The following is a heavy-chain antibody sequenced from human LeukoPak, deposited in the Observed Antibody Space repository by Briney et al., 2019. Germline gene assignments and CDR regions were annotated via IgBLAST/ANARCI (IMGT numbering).Heavy chain of an antibody. D-gene: IGHD6-13*01. V-gene: IGHV3-9*03. CDR2: MSWNSGSI. CDR3: AKDKGSSWYPYDAFDI. J-gene: IGHJ3*02. Sequence: GRSLRLSCAASGFTFDDYAMHWVRQAPGKGLEWVSGMSWNSGSIGYADSVKGRFTISRDNAKNSLYLQMNSLRAEDMALYYCAKDKGSSWYPYDAFDIWGQGTMVTVSS. CDR1: GFTFDDYA.